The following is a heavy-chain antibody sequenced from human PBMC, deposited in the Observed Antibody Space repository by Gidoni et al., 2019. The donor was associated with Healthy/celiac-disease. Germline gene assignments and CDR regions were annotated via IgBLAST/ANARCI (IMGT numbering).Heavy chain of an antibody. CDR1: GFTFSSYE. CDR3: ARDESSGWAAAFDI. CDR2: ISSSGSTI. J-gene: IGHJ3*02. V-gene: IGHV3-48*03. D-gene: IGHD6-19*01. Sequence: AASGFTFSSYEMNWVRQAPGKGLEWVSYISSSGSTIYYADSVKGRFTISRDNAKNSLYLQMNSLRAEDTAVYYCARDESSGWAAAFDIWGQGTMVTVSS.